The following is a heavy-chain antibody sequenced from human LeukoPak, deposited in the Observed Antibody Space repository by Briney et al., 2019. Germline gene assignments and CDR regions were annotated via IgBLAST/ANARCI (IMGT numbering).Heavy chain of an antibody. D-gene: IGHD3-22*01. V-gene: IGHV3-30-3*01. Sequence: GGSLRLSCAASGFTFSSYAMHWVRKAPGKGLEWVAVISYDGSKKYYAGSVKGRFTISRDNSKNTLYLQMNSLRAEDTAVYYCARDVKVAVITTADYWGPGTLVTVSS. CDR2: ISYDGSKK. CDR1: GFTFSSYA. CDR3: ARDVKVAVITTADY. J-gene: IGHJ4*02.